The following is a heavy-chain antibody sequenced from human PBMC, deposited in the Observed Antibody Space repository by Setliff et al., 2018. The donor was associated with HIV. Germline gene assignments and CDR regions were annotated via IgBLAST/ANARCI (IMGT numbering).Heavy chain of an antibody. CDR3: ARDQVAVDSVARWRKEYFMDV. V-gene: IGHV3-30*04. D-gene: IGHD5-12*01. CDR2: ISYDGSNK. CDR1: GFTFSSYA. Sequence: PGGSLRLSCAASGFTFSSYAMHWVRQAPGKGLEWVAVISYDGSNKYYADSVKGRLTISRDNAKNSLYLQLNSLRAKDTAVYYCARDQVAVDSVARWRKEYFMDVWGKGTTVTVSS. J-gene: IGHJ6*03.